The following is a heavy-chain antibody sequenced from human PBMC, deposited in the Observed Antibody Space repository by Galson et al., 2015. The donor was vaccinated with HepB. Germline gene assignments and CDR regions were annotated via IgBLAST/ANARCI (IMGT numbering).Heavy chain of an antibody. CDR2: IKQDGSEK. CDR1: GFTFSSYG. Sequence: SLRLSCAASGFTFSSYGMSWVRQAPGKGLEWVANIKQDGSEKYYVDSVKGRFTISRDNAKNSLYLQMNSLRAEDTAVYYCARAVSSSWWWYYFDYWGQGTVVTVS. V-gene: IGHV3-7*03. D-gene: IGHD6-13*01. J-gene: IGHJ4*02. CDR3: ARAVSSSWWWYYFDY.